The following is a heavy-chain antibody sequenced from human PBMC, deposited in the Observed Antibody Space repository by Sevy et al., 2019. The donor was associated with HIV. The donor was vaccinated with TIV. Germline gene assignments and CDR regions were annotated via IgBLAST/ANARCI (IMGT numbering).Heavy chain of an antibody. CDR2: IWYDGSNK. J-gene: IGHJ3*02. D-gene: IGHD2-15*01. CDR3: ARAACSGGSCYPLNAFDI. V-gene: IGHV3-33*01. Sequence: GGSLRLSCAASGFTFSSYGMHWVRQAPGKGLEWVAVIWYDGSNKYYADSVKGRFTISRDKSKNTLYLQMNSLRAEDTAVYYCARAACSGGSCYPLNAFDIWGQGTMVTVS. CDR1: GFTFSSYG.